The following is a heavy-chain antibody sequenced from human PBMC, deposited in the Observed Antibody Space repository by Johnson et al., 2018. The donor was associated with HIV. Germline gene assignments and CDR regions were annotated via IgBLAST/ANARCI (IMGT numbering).Heavy chain of an antibody. CDR1: GFTFSSYD. Sequence: MQLLESGGGLVQPGGSLRLSCAASGFTFSSYDMYWVRQATGKGLEWVSAIGTAGDTYYADSVKGRFTISRDNSKNTLYLQMNSLRAEDTAVYYCARVKSYGNWGSRKGGRESRAAFDIWGQGTMVTVSS. D-gene: IGHD7-27*01. V-gene: IGHV3-13*01. CDR3: ARVKSYGNWGSRKGGRESRAAFDI. CDR2: IGTAGDT. J-gene: IGHJ3*02.